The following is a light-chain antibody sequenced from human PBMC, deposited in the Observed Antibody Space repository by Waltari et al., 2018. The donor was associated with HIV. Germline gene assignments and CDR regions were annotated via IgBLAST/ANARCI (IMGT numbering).Light chain of an antibody. J-gene: IGKJ1*01. CDR1: QSVSSRY. CDR2: DGS. V-gene: IGKV3-20*01. CDR3: QQYGGSPGT. Sequence: EIVLTQSPGTLSLSPGERATLSCRASQSVSSRYFAWYQQKPGQAPRLLIYDGSNRATGIPDRFSGSGSGTDFTLTISRLEPEDFAVYYCQQYGGSPGTFGQGTKVEIK.